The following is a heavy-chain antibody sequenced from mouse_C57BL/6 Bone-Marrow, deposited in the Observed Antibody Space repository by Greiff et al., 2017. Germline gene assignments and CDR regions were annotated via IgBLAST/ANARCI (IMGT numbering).Heavy chain of an antibody. V-gene: IGHV1-81*01. J-gene: IGHJ3*01. CDR1: GYTFTSYG. D-gene: IGHD2-1*01. Sequence: QVQLQQSGAELARPGASVKLSCKASGYTFTSYGISWVKQRTGQGLEWIGEIYPRSGNTYYNEKFKGKATLTADKSSSTAYMELRSLTSEDSAVYVCAGLLPTWFAYWGQGTLVTVSA. CDR2: IYPRSGNT. CDR3: AGLLPTWFAY.